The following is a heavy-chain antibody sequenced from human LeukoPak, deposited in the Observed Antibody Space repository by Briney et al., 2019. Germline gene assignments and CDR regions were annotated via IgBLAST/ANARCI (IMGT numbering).Heavy chain of an antibody. J-gene: IGHJ4*02. Sequence: SETLSLTCTVSGGSISSYYWSWIRQPAGKGLEWIGRIYTSGSTNYNPSLKSRVTISVDTSKNQFSLKLSSVTAADTAVYYCAREKADVPIAAADYWGQGTLVTVSS. CDR3: AREKADVPIAAADY. CDR2: IYTSGST. CDR1: GGSISSYY. V-gene: IGHV4-4*07. D-gene: IGHD6-13*01.